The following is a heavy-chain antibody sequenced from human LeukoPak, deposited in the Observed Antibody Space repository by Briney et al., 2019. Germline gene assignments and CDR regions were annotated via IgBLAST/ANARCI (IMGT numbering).Heavy chain of an antibody. CDR3: ARGPYCTSPNCHNPAGY. CDR1: GFTFSSYA. V-gene: IGHV3-30-3*01. Sequence: GGSLRLSCAVSGFTFSSYAMQWVRQAPGKGLDWVAVISYDGSNKYYADSVKGRFTISRDNSKNTLYLQMDSLRAEDTAVYSCARGPYCTSPNCHNPAGYWGQGTLVTVSS. CDR2: ISYDGSNK. D-gene: IGHD2-2*02. J-gene: IGHJ4*02.